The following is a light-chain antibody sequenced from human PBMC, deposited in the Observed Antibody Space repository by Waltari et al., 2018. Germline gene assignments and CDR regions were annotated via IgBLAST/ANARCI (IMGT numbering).Light chain of an antibody. Sequence: DIQMTQSPPSLSASVGDRVTITCRASQDITNYLNWYQQKQGKAPKLLIHDASKLETGVPSRFSGSQSGTHFTLNISSLQPEDIGTYYCQRYDNLPIFAFGPGTKVEI. CDR2: DAS. CDR3: QRYDNLPIFA. V-gene: IGKV1-33*01. CDR1: QDITNY. J-gene: IGKJ3*01.